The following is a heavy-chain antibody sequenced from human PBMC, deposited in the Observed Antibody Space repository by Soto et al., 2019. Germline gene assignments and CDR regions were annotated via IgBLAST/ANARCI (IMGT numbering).Heavy chain of an antibody. J-gene: IGHJ1*01. CDR2: IYFTGTT. D-gene: IGHD3-16*01. CDR1: GSNVGSGVHY. V-gene: IGHV4-30-4*01. CDR3: ARDLRGTPFIYF. Sequence: TCNGSGSNVGSGVHYWRWIRARQGRGLEWVGYIYFTGTTFHNPSLKSRLSISLDTSKSQFSLRLSPVTAADPAVYYCARDLRGTPFIYF.